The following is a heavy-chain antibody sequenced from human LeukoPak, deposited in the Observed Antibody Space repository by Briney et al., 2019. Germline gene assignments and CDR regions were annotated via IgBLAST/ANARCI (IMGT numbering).Heavy chain of an antibody. Sequence: GGSLRLSCAASGFTFSTYAMHWVRQAPEKGLEYVSAISSNGGSTHYADSVKGRFTISRDNSKNTLYLQMDSLRAEDMAVYYCATLAGTIPYWGQGTLVTVSS. V-gene: IGHV3-64*02. CDR2: ISSNGGST. D-gene: IGHD1-7*01. J-gene: IGHJ4*02. CDR1: GFTFSTYA. CDR3: ATLAGTIPY.